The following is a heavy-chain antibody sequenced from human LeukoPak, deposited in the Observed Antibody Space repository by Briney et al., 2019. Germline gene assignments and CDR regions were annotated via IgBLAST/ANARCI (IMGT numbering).Heavy chain of an antibody. Sequence: ASVKVSCKASGYTFTSYYMHWVRQAPGQGLEWMGIINPSGGSTSYAQKFQGRVTMTRDTSTSTVYMELSSLRSEDTAVYYCARDEVVVVPAAKIGGTGSWFDPWGQGTLVTVSS. V-gene: IGHV1-46*01. J-gene: IGHJ5*02. CDR2: INPSGGST. CDR1: GYTFTSYY. D-gene: IGHD2-2*01. CDR3: ARDEVVVVPAAKIGGTGSWFDP.